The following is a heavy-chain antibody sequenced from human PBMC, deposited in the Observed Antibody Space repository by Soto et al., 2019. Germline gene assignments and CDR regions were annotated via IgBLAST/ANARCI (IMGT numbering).Heavy chain of an antibody. CDR3: ARDPAP. CDR1: GGSISTGGYY. J-gene: IGHJ5*02. V-gene: IGHV4-31*03. Sequence: QVQLQESGPGLVKPSQTLSLTCTVSGGSISTGGYYWSWIRQHPGKGLEWIGYIYNRATTYYNPSRKSRVTISVDTSKNQFSLKLSSVTVADPAVYYCARDPAPWGQGALVTVSS. CDR2: IYNRATT.